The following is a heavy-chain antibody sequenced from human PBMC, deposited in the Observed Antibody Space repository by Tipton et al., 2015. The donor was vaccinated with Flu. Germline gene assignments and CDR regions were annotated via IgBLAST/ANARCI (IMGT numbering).Heavy chain of an antibody. J-gene: IGHJ3*02. Sequence: TLSLTCTVSVGSISGSTYYWNWIRQPPGKGLEWIGSVYYDGNTYYNPSLKSRVTISADTSKSQLSLKVNSVTAADTAVYFCARAMGYCSTISCSEAFDIWGQGTMVTVSS. CDR2: VYYDGNT. CDR3: ARAMGYCSTISCSEAFDI. CDR1: VGSISGSTYY. V-gene: IGHV4-39*07. D-gene: IGHD2-2*01.